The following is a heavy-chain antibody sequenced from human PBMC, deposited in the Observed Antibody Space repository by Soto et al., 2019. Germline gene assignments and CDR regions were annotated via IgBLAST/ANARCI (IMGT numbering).Heavy chain of an antibody. CDR2: INPNSGDT. Sequence: GASVKVSCKASGYTFTGSYMHWVRQAPGQGLEWMGWINPNSGDTNYAQKFQGRVTMTRDTSISTAYMEVSRLRSDDTAVYYCARGGDIPRVYYYYGMDVWGQGTTVTVSS. CDR1: GYTFTGSY. J-gene: IGHJ6*02. D-gene: IGHD3-9*01. CDR3: ARGGDIPRVYYYYGMDV. V-gene: IGHV1-2*02.